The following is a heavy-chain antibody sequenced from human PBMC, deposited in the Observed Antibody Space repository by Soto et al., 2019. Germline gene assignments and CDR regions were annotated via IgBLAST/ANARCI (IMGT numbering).Heavy chain of an antibody. CDR2: IYDSGNT. J-gene: IGHJ4*02. D-gene: IGHD3-3*01. Sequence: TLSLTCTVSGGSISSGDDYWSWIRQPPGKGLEWIGYIYDSGNTYYNPSLKSRVTISIDTSKNQFSLNLSSVTAADTAVYYCARGHDFWSGYYPYWGQGTLVTAPQ. V-gene: IGHV4-30-4*01. CDR1: GGSISSGDDY. CDR3: ARGHDFWSGYYPY.